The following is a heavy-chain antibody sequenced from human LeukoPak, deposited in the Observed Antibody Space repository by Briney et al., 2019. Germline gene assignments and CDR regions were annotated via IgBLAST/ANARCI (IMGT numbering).Heavy chain of an antibody. CDR1: GFTFSSYA. D-gene: IGHD1-14*01. V-gene: IGHV3-23*01. CDR2: ISDSGGST. J-gene: IGHJ4*02. Sequence: GGSLRLSCAASGFTFSSYAMSWVRQAPGKGLEWVSAISDSGGSTYYADSVKGRFTISRDNSKNTLYLQMNSLRAEDTAVYYCAKVPQWEPLYYFDYWGQGTLVTVSS. CDR3: AKVPQWEPLYYFDY.